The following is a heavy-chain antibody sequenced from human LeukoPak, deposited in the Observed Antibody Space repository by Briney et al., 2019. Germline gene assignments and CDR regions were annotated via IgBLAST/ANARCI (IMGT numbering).Heavy chain of an antibody. J-gene: IGHJ6*02. D-gene: IGHD2-2*01. CDR3: AIDSRYCSSTSCYRYYYYYGMDV. V-gene: IGHV3-30*03. Sequence: GGSLRLSCAASGFTFSSYGMHWVRQAPGKGLEWVAVISYDGSNKYYADSVKGRFTISRDNSKNTLYLQMNSLRAEDTAVYYCAIDSRYCSSTSCYRYYYYYGMDVWGQGTTVTVSS. CDR1: GFTFSSYG. CDR2: ISYDGSNK.